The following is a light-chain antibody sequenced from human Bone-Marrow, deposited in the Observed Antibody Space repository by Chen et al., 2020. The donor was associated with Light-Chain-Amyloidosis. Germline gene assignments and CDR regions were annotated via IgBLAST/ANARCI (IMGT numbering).Light chain of an antibody. CDR2: EVT. CDR3: SSYTITNTLV. CDR1: SSDVGGDNH. Sequence: QSALTQPASVSGSPGQSITISCTGTSSDVGGDNHGSWYQQHPDKAPKLMIYEVTNRPSWVPDRFSGYKSDNTASLTISGLQTEDEADYFCSSYTITNTLVFGSGTRVTVL. V-gene: IGLV2-14*01. J-gene: IGLJ1*01.